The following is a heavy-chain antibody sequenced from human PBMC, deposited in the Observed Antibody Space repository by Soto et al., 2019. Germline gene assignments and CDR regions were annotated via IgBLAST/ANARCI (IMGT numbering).Heavy chain of an antibody. CDR3: ATGFTGSYHTTTIYYFDY. J-gene: IGHJ4*02. Sequence: ASVKVSCKVSGYTLTELSMHWVRQAPGKGLEWMGGFDPEDGETIYAQKFQGRVTMTEDTSTDTAYMELSSLRSEDTAVYYCATGFTGSYHTTTIYYFDYWGQGTLVTVSS. V-gene: IGHV1-24*01. D-gene: IGHD1-26*01. CDR1: GYTLTELS. CDR2: FDPEDGET.